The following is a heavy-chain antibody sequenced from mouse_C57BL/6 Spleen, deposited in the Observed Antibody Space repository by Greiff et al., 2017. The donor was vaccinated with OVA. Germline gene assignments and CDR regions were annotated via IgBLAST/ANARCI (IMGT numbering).Heavy chain of an antibody. CDR2: IDPSDSET. CDR3: AREGRRRDFDY. J-gene: IGHJ2*01. V-gene: IGHV1-52*01. Sequence: QVQLKQPGAELVRPGSSVKLSCKASGYTFTSYWMHWVKQRPIQGLEWIGNIDPSDSETHYNQKFKDKATLTVDKSSSTAYMQLSSLTSEDSAVYYCAREGRRRDFDYWGQGTTLTVSS. CDR1: GYTFTSYW.